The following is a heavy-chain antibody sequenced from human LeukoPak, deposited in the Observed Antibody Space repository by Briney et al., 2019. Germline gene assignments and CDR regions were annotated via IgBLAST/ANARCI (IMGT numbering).Heavy chain of an antibody. CDR1: GGSISNNY. J-gene: IGHJ4*02. CDR2: IHSCGST. Sequence: AETLSLTCSVSGGSISNNYWGWIRQSPEKGLEWIGYIHSCGSTDYNPSFKNRVVVSVDTSKNPFSLKLYSVAAADTAVYYCARHGLKLVGSSTIYFDNWGQGTLVTVSS. CDR3: ARHGLKLVGSSTIYFDN. D-gene: IGHD1-26*01. V-gene: IGHV4-59*08.